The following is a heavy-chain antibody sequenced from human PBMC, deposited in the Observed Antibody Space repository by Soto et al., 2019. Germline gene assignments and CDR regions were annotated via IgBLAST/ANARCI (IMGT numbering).Heavy chain of an antibody. V-gene: IGHV3-11*05. D-gene: IGHD2-21*01. Sequence: QVQLVESGGGLVKPGGSLRLSCAASGFRFSDFYMTWIRQAPGKGLEWVSHIGTYGSNTNYADSVKGRFTVSRDNGNNALYLELNNLRVDDTAVYFCARDRDTYGHGFFDYWGQGTLVTVSS. CDR1: GFRFSDFY. CDR2: IGTYGSNT. CDR3: ARDRDTYGHGFFDY. J-gene: IGHJ4*02.